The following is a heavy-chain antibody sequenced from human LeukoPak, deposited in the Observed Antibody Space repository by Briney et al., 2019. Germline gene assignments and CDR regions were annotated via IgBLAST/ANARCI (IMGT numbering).Heavy chain of an antibody. J-gene: IGHJ4*02. CDR1: GFTFSSYA. CDR2: ISGRGGST. V-gene: IGHV3-23*01. CDR3: ARVLLDSSGWYGGSDY. Sequence: PGGSLRLSCAASGFTFSSYAMSWVRQAPGKGLEWVSFISGRGGSTYYADSVKGRFTISRDNFKNMVYLQMNSLRAEDTAVYYCARVLLDSSGWYGGSDYWGQGTLVIVSS. D-gene: IGHD6-13*01.